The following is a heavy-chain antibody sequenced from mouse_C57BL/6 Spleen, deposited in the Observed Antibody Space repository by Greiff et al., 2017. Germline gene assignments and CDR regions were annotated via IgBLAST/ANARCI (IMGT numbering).Heavy chain of an antibody. D-gene: IGHD1-1*01. CDR2: IYPRSGNT. CDR1: GYTFTSYG. J-gene: IGHJ2*01. Sequence: QVQLQQSGAELARPGASVKLSCKASGYTFTSYGISWVQQRTGQGLEWIGEIYPRSGNTSYNEKFKGKATLTADKSSSTPYMELRSLTSEDSAVYCCARSGVLYRSSYDYFDYWGQGTTLTVSS. V-gene: IGHV1-81*01. CDR3: ARSGVLYRSSYDYFDY.